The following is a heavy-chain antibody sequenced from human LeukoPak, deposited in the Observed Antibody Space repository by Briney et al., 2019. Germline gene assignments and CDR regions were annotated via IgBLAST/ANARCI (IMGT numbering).Heavy chain of an antibody. CDR2: ISGDGGDT. CDR3: AREGDGYMPDY. J-gene: IGHJ4*02. CDR1: GFSFDDYA. D-gene: IGHD5-24*01. V-gene: IGHV3-43*02. Sequence: GGSLRLSCAASGFSFDDYAMHWVRQLPGKGLEWVSVISGDGGDTDYVDSVKGRFTISRDNSKDSLYLQMNSLRAEDTAVYYCAREGDGYMPDYWGQGTLVTVSS.